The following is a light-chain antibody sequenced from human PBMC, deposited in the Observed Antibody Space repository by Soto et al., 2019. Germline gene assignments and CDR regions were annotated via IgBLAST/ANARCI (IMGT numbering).Light chain of an antibody. Sequence: ETVLTQSPATLSLSPGERATLSCRASQSISSYLAWYQQKPGQAPRLLIYDASTRATGIPDRFSGSGSGTEFTLTISSLQSEDFAVYYCQEYSKWPSRTFGPGTKVDIK. CDR3: QEYSKWPSRT. V-gene: IGKV3-15*01. CDR1: QSISSY. CDR2: DAS. J-gene: IGKJ1*01.